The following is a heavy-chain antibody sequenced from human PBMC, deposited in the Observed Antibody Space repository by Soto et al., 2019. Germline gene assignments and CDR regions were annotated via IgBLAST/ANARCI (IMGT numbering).Heavy chain of an antibody. CDR1: GFTFSSYG. CDR2: ISYDGSNK. Sequence: QVQLLESGGGVVQPGRSLRLSCAASGFTFSSYGMHWVRQAPGKGLEWVAVISYDGSNKYYADSVKGRFTISRDNSKNTLYLQMNSLRAEDTAVYYCAKEERFLEWSPFDYWGQGTLVTVSS. V-gene: IGHV3-30*18. D-gene: IGHD3-3*01. CDR3: AKEERFLEWSPFDY. J-gene: IGHJ4*02.